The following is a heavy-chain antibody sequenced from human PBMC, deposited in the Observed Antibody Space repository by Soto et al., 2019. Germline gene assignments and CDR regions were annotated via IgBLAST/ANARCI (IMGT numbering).Heavy chain of an antibody. CDR1: GYTFTSYA. J-gene: IGHJ6*02. CDR3: AKVVRYYYFGMDV. V-gene: IGHV1-3*01. CDR2: INAGNGYT. Sequence: ASVKVSCKASGYTFTSYAMHWVRQAPGQGLEWMGWINAGNGYTKYSQKFQGRVTITRDTSANITYMEMISLRSEDTAVYYCAKVVRYYYFGMDVWGQGTTVTAP.